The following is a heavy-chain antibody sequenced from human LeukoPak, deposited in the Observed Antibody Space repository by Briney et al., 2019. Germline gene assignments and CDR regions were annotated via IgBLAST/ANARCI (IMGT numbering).Heavy chain of an antibody. CDR1: AFTFSNYA. CDR2: ISGSGGRT. J-gene: IGHJ4*02. Sequence: PGGSLRLSCGASAFTFSNYAVSWFRQAPGKGLEWVSVISGSGGRTYYADSVKARFTISRDNSKNTVFLQMNSLRAEDTAVYYCAKGAQDYGDSTTDYWGQGTLVTVSS. V-gene: IGHV3-23*01. D-gene: IGHD4-17*01. CDR3: AKGAQDYGDSTTDY.